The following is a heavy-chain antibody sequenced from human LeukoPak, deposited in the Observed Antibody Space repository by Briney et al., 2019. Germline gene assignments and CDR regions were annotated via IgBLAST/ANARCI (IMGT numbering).Heavy chain of an antibody. CDR2: INHSGST. CDR3: ARAVYYDFWSGPPFDAFDI. V-gene: IGHV4-34*01. J-gene: IGHJ3*02. CDR1: GGSFSGYY. Sequence: QSSETLSLTCAVYGGSFSGYYWSWIRQPPGKGLEWIGEINHSGSTNYNPSLKSRVTISVDTSKNQFSLKLSSVTAADTAVYYCARAVYYDFWSGPPFDAFDIWGQGTMVTVSS. D-gene: IGHD3-3*01.